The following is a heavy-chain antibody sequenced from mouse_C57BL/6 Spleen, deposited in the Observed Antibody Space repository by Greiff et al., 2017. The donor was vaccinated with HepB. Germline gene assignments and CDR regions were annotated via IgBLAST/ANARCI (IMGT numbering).Heavy chain of an antibody. Sequence: VKLQESGPGLVQPSQSLSITCTVSGFSLTSYGVHWVRQSPGKGLEWLGVIWRGGSTDYNAAFMSRLSITKDNSKSQVFFKMNSLQADDTAIYYCASYYYGSVDWYFDVWGTGTTVTVSS. CDR1: GFSLTSYG. CDR2: IWRGGST. J-gene: IGHJ1*03. V-gene: IGHV2-5*01. D-gene: IGHD1-1*01. CDR3: ASYYYGSVDWYFDV.